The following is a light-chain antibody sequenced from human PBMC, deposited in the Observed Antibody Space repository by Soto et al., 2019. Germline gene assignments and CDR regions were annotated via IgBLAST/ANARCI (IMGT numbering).Light chain of an antibody. J-gene: IGKJ1*01. CDR2: GVS. V-gene: IGKV3-20*01. Sequence: EIVLTQSPGTLSLSPGERATLSCRASQSGRDMYLAWYQQKPGQPPRLLIYGVSSRAYGIPDRFSGSGSGTDFTLTISRLEPEDFAVYYCQHYGYPQWTFGQETKVEIK. CDR3: QHYGYPQWT. CDR1: QSGRDMY.